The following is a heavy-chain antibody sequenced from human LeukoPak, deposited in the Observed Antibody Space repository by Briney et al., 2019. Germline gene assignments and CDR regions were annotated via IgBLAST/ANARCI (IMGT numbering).Heavy chain of an antibody. CDR2: IYSGGNT. Sequence: GGSLRLSCAASGFTVSSNYMSWVRQAPGKGLEWVSVIYSGGNTYYADSVKGRFTTSRDNSKNTLYLQMNSLRAEDTAVYYCARCDSSTWYGFDYWGQGTLVTVSS. CDR3: ARCDSSTWYGFDY. V-gene: IGHV3-53*01. J-gene: IGHJ4*02. D-gene: IGHD6-13*01. CDR1: GFTVSSNY.